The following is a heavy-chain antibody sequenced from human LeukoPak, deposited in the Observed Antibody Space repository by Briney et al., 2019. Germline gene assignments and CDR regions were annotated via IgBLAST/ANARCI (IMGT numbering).Heavy chain of an antibody. D-gene: IGHD2-2*01. CDR2: FDPEDGET. V-gene: IGHV1-24*01. J-gene: IGHJ1*01. CDR1: GYTLTELS. CDR3: ATDLVVVPGFQH. Sequence: ASVKVSCKVSGYTLTELSMHWVRQAPGKGLEWVGGFDPEDGETIYAQKFQGRVTMTEDTSTDTAYMELSSLRSEDMAVYYCATDLVVVPGFQHWGQGTLVTVSS.